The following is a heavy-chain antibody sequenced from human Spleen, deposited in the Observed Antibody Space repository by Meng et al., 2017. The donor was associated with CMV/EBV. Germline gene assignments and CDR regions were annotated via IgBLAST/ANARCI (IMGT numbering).Heavy chain of an antibody. CDR1: GFTFSNYG. V-gene: IGHV3-30*02. Sequence: GGSLRLSCVASGFTFSNYGIHWVRQAPGKGLEWLAFIRYEGKSRYYADSLKGRFTISRDNSKSTLYLQMNSLRAEDTAVYYCAKDLGDGYGADYWGQGALVTVSS. J-gene: IGHJ4*02. CDR3: AKDLGDGYGADY. D-gene: IGHD5-24*01. CDR2: IRYEGKSR.